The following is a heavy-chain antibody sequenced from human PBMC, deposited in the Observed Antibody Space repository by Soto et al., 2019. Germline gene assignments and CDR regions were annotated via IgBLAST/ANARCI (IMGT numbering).Heavy chain of an antibody. J-gene: IGHJ6*02. Sequence: SETLSLTCAVYGGSFSGYYWSWIRQPPGKGLEWIGEINHSGSTNYNPSPKSRVTISVDTSKNQFSLKLSSVTAADTAVYYCARRRDSSGYYPRYYYGMDVWGQGTTVTVSS. V-gene: IGHV4-34*01. D-gene: IGHD3-22*01. CDR2: INHSGST. CDR1: GGSFSGYY. CDR3: ARRRDSSGYYPRYYYGMDV.